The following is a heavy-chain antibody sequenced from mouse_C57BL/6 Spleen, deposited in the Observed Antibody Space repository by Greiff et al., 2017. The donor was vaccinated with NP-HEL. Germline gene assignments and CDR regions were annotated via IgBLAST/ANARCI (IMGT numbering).Heavy chain of an antibody. D-gene: IGHD2-4*01. Sequence: QVQLKQPGAELVKPGASVKLSCKASGYTFTSYWMHWVKQRPGQGLEWIGMIHPNSGSTNYNEKFKSKATLTVDKSSSTAYMQLSSLTSEDSAVYYCARGGYDYEFAYWGQGTLVTVSA. V-gene: IGHV1-64*01. CDR3: ARGGYDYEFAY. CDR2: IHPNSGST. J-gene: IGHJ3*01. CDR1: GYTFTSYW.